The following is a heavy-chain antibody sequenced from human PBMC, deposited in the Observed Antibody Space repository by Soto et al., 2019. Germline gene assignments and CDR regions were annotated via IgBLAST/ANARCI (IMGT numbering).Heavy chain of an antibody. CDR1: GFSLSTSGVG. Sequence: QGTLKESGPTLVKPTQTLTLTCSFSGFSLSTSGVGVGWIRQPPGKALEWLAHIYWSGDEHYRPSLKSRLSITKDTSKNQVVLTMTNMDPVGTATYYCARGLAALPVFAFDIWGQGTMVTFSS. CDR3: ARGLAALPVFAFDI. V-gene: IGHV2-5*01. CDR2: IYWSGDE. J-gene: IGHJ3*02. D-gene: IGHD6-6*01.